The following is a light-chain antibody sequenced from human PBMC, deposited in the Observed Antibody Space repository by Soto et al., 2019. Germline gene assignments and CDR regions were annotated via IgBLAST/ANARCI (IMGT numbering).Light chain of an antibody. V-gene: IGKV1-39*01. CDR3: QQSYSTPPIT. Sequence: IKLNPSPASVSASVRYRVTITCRASQSISSYLNWYQQKPGKAPKLLIYAASSLQSGVPSRFSGSGSGTDFTLTISSLQPEDFATYYCQQSYSTPPITVGQGTRLEIK. CDR1: QSISSY. CDR2: AAS. J-gene: IGKJ5*01.